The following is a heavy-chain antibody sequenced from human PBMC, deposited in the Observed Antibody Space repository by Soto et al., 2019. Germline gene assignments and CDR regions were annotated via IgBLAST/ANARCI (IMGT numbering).Heavy chain of an antibody. CDR2: IYYSGST. CDR1: GGSISSGGYY. J-gene: IGHJ4*02. V-gene: IGHV4-31*03. Sequence: SETLSLTCTVSGGSISSGGYYWSWIRQHPGKGLEWIGYIYYSGSTYYNPSLKSRVTISVDTSKNQFSLKLSSVTAADTAVYYCARVSGGSGTAWGQGTLVTVSS. CDR3: ARVSGGSGTA. D-gene: IGHD3-10*01.